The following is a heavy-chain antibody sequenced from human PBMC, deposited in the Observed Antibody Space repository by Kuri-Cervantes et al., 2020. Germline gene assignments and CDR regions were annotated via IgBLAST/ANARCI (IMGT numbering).Heavy chain of an antibody. Sequence: SETLSLTCTVSGGSISSGSYYWSWIRQHAGKGLEWIGRSYTSGSTNYNPSLKSRVTISVDTSKNQFSLKLSSVTAADTAVYYCARLGAGNRRLGYYYGMDVWDKGTAVTVSS. CDR2: SYTSGST. CDR3: ARLGAGNRRLGYYYGMDV. D-gene: IGHD6-19*01. CDR1: GGSISSGSYY. V-gene: IGHV4-61*02. J-gene: IGHJ6*04.